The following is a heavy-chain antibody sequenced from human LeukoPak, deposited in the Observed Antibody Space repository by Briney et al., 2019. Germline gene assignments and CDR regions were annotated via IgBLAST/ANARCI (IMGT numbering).Heavy chain of an antibody. CDR3: ARGDHLHSQQLGWLYFDY. CDR1: GFTFSSYD. CDR2: IGTAGDT. Sequence: GGSLRLSCAASGFTFSSYDMHWVRQATGKGLEWVSAIGTAGDTYYPGSVKGRFTISRENAKNSLYLQMNSLRAGDTAVYYCARGDHLHSQQLGWLYFDYWGQGTLVTVSS. J-gene: IGHJ4*02. D-gene: IGHD6-13*01. V-gene: IGHV3-13*01.